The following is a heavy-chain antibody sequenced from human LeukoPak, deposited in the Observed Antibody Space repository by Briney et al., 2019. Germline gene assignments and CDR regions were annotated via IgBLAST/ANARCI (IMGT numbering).Heavy chain of an antibody. V-gene: IGHV4-59*01. CDR2: VYYSGST. J-gene: IGHJ1*01. Sequence: PSETLSLNCTVSSGSISDYYWSWIRQTPEKGLEWIGYVYYSGSTNYNPYLKSRATISVDTSKSQISLMLTSVAAEDTAIYYCARGGGYRGTTRCHVEYFQHWGQGSLVTVSS. CDR1: SGSISDYY. D-gene: IGHD2-2*01. CDR3: ARGGGYRGTTRCHVEYFQH.